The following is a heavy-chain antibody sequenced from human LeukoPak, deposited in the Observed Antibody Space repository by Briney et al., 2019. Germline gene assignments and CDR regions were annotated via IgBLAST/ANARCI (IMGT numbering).Heavy chain of an antibody. V-gene: IGHV3-7*01. CDR1: GFTFSNYW. CDR3: VRDGGVSGYDLLDY. D-gene: IGHD5-12*01. Sequence: GGSLRLSCAASGFTFSNYWMSWVRQAPGKGLEWVAHINQDGSEEHYMDSVKARSIIFRDNAKNSLSLQMDSLRAEDTAVYYCVRDGGVSGYDLLDYWGPGTLVTVSS. CDR2: INQDGSEE. J-gene: IGHJ4*02.